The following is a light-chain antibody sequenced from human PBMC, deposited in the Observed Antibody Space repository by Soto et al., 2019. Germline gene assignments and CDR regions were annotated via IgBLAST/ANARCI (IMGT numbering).Light chain of an antibody. V-gene: IGLV1-47*02. Sequence: QSVLTQPPSASGTPGQRVTISRSGGSSNIGRDYVYWFQQLPGTAPKLLIYTNNQRPSGVPDRFSGSNSGDTATLTIRRVEAGDEADYYCHVWDSSSDHYVFGTGTKLTVL. CDR3: HVWDSSSDHYV. CDR2: TNN. J-gene: IGLJ1*01. CDR1: SSNIGRDY.